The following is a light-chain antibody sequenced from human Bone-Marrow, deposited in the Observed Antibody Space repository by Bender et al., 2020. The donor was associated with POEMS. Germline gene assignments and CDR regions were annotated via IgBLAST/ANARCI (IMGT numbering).Light chain of an antibody. CDR3: CSYADNSTVV. J-gene: IGLJ3*02. CDR1: SSDVGGYNY. CDR2: EVS. Sequence: QSALTQPPSASGSPGQSVTISCTGTSSDVGGYNYVSWYQQNPDKAPKLMIYEVSKRPSGVSDRFSGSKSGNTASLTISGLQAEDEADYYCCSYADNSTVVFGGGTRLTVL. V-gene: IGLV2-14*01.